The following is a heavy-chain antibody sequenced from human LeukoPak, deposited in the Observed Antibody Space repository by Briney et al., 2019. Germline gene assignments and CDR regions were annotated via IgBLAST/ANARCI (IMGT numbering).Heavy chain of an antibody. D-gene: IGHD2/OR15-2a*01. CDR3: ARDRVDDYFFFDF. V-gene: IGHV3-43*01. CDR1: GFTLDDYA. J-gene: IGHJ4*02. Sequence: GGSLRLSCAASGFTLDDYAMHWVRQAQGQGLVWVSLINWDGAWTYYTDSVKGRFTVSRDNSKNSLYLQMNSLRNEDTALYYCARDRVDDYFFFDFWGQGTLVTVSS. CDR2: INWDGAWT.